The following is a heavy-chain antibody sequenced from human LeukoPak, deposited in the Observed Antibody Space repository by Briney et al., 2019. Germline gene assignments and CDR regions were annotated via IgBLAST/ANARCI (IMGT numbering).Heavy chain of an antibody. V-gene: IGHV3-9*01. CDR3: AKDYYYYDSSGGAFDI. Sequence: GGSLRLSCAASGFTFRNYGMTWVRQAPGEGLEWVAGISWNSGSIGYADSVKGRFTISRDNAKNSLYLQMNSLRAEDTALYYCAKDYYYYDSSGGAFDIWGQGTMVTVS. D-gene: IGHD3-22*01. CDR2: ISWNSGSI. CDR1: GFTFRNYG. J-gene: IGHJ3*02.